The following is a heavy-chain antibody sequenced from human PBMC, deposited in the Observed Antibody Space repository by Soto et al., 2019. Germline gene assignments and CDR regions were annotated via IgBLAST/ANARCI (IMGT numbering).Heavy chain of an antibody. Sequence: QVQLQESGPGLVKPSQTLSLTCTVSGGSISSGDYYWIWIRQPPGKGLEWIGYIYYSGSTYYNPSLMSRLTMPVDTYTHQFSLKLRSVTAADTAVYYCAIGITMVRGVIIQDFQHWGQGTLVTVSS. J-gene: IGHJ1*01. V-gene: IGHV4-30-4*01. D-gene: IGHD3-10*01. CDR1: GGSISSGDYY. CDR3: AIGITMVRGVIIQDFQH. CDR2: IYYSGST.